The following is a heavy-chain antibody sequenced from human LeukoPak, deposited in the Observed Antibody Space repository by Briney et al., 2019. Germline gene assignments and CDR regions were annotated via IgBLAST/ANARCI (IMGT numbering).Heavy chain of an antibody. Sequence: GGSLRLSCAASGFTFSSYWMSWVRQAPGKGLEWVANLKQDGSEKYYVDSVKGRFTISRDNAKNSLYLQMNSLRAEDTAVYYCARDGDIVVVPAAIGYYGMDVWGQGTTVTVSS. CDR2: LKQDGSEK. V-gene: IGHV3-7*01. D-gene: IGHD2-2*01. CDR1: GFTFSSYW. J-gene: IGHJ6*02. CDR3: ARDGDIVVVPAAIGYYGMDV.